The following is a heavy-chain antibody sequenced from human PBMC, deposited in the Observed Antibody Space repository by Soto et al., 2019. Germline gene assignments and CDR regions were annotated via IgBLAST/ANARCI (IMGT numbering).Heavy chain of an antibody. CDR2: INSDGSST. CDR1: GFTFRSSW. CDR3: ASGGSSLNFDS. D-gene: IGHD6-6*01. Sequence: GGSLRLSCAASGFTFRSSWMEWFRQAPGKGLVWVSWINSDGSSTSYADSVKGRFTISRDNAKNTLYLQMNSLRAEDTAVYYCASGGSSLNFDSWGQGTLVTVSS. V-gene: IGHV3-74*01. J-gene: IGHJ4*02.